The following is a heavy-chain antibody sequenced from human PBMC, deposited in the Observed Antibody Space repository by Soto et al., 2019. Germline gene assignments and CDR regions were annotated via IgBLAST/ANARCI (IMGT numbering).Heavy chain of an antibody. J-gene: IGHJ4*02. CDR2: ISSSSSYT. D-gene: IGHD1-1*01. V-gene: IGHV3-11*06. CDR3: ARESNFDNRPTLPMDY. Sequence: GGSLRLSCAASGFTFSDYYMSWIRQAPGKGLEWVSYISSSSSYTNYADSVKGRFTISRDNAKNSLYLQMNSLREEDKAVYYCARESNFDNRPTLPMDYWGQGTLVTVSP. CDR1: GFTFSDYY.